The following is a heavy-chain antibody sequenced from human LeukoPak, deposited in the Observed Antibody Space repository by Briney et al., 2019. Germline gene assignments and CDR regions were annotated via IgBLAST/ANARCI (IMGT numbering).Heavy chain of an antibody. D-gene: IGHD5-12*01. J-gene: IGHJ4*02. Sequence: GGSLRLSCAASGFTFNYWFSWVRQAPGKGLEWVANMNQDGSHKYSVDSVKGRFTISRDNARNSLYLQMNGLRAEDTAVYYCARFRYIGSDLEVFDSWGQGTLVTVSS. CDR2: MNQDGSHK. CDR3: ARFRYIGSDLEVFDS. CDR1: GFTFNYW. V-gene: IGHV3-7*01.